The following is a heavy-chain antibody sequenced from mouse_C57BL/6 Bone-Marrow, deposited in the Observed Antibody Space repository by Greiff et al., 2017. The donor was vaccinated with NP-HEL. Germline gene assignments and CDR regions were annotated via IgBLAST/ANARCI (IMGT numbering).Heavy chain of an antibody. Sequence: QVQLQQPGAELVKPGASVKLSCKASGYTFTSYWMHWVKQRPGQGLEWIGMIHPNSGSTNYNEKFKSKATLTVDKSSSTAYMQLSSLRSEDSAVYYCANTVVDWYFDVWGTGTTVTVSA. V-gene: IGHV1-64*01. D-gene: IGHD1-1*01. CDR1: GYTFTSYW. J-gene: IGHJ1*03. CDR2: IHPNSGST. CDR3: ANTVVDWYFDV.